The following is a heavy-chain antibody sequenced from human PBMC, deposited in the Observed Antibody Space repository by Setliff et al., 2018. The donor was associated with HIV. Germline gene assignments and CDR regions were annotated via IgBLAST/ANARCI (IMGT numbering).Heavy chain of an antibody. CDR3: ATIPWGLFDY. D-gene: IGHD7-27*01. CDR2: INHDGSII. CDR1: KFPLSDLWMYW. Sequence: GGSLRLSCADAKFPLSDLWMYWMHWIRQVLGKGLMWVAAINHDGSIIKYADSVKGRFTISRDDAKNTVYLQMNSLRGDDTAVYYCATIPWGLFDYWGQGKLVTVSS. J-gene: IGHJ4*02. V-gene: IGHV3-74*03.